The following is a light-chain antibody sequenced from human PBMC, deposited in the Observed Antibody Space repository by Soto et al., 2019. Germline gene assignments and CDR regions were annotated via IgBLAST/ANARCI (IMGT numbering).Light chain of an antibody. Sequence: SALTHPASVSGSPGQSITISCTGTSSDVGSYNLVSWYQQHPGKAPKLMIYEGSKRPSGVSNRFSGSKSGNTASLTISGLQAEDEADYYCCSYAGSSTFYAVGPGTKVTVL. CDR3: CSYAGSSTFYA. CDR2: EGS. V-gene: IGLV2-23*01. CDR1: SSDVGSYNL. J-gene: IGLJ1*01.